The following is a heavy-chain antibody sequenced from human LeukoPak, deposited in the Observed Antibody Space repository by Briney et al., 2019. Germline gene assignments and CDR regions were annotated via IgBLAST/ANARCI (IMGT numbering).Heavy chain of an antibody. Sequence: GGSLRLSCAASGFTFSSYAMSWVRQAPGKGLEWVSAISGSGGSTYYADSVKGRFTISRDNSKNTLYLQMNSLRAEDTAVYYCAKDAGRDGYNIPYFPLDYWGQGTLVTVSS. V-gene: IGHV3-23*01. D-gene: IGHD5-24*01. CDR3: AKDAGRDGYNIPYFPLDY. CDR2: ISGSGGST. J-gene: IGHJ4*02. CDR1: GFTFSSYA.